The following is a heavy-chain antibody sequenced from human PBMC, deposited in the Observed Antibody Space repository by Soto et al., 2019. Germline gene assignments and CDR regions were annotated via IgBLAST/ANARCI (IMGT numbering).Heavy chain of an antibody. D-gene: IGHD3-10*01. CDR2: IIPIFGTA. CDR1: GGTFSSYA. V-gene: IGHV1-69*13. CDR3: ARVRFDYGSGSLYYGMDV. Sequence: SVKVSCKASGGTFSSYAISWVRQAPGQGLEWMGGIIPIFGTANYAQKFQGRVTITADESTSTAYMELSSLRSEDTAVYYCARVRFDYGSGSLYYGMDVWGQGTSVTVYS. J-gene: IGHJ6*02.